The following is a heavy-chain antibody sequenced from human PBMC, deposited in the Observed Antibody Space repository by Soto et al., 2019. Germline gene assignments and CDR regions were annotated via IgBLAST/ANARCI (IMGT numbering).Heavy chain of an antibody. J-gene: IGHJ3*02. D-gene: IGHD3-22*01. CDR3: ASYDSSGYYYFAFDI. CDR1: GYTFTSYG. V-gene: IGHV1-18*01. Sequence: ASVKVSCKASGYTFTSYGISWVRQAPGQGLEWMGWISAYNGNTNYAQKLQGRVTMTTDTSTSTAYMELRSLRSDDTAVYYCASYDSSGYYYFAFDIWSQGTMVTVSS. CDR2: ISAYNGNT.